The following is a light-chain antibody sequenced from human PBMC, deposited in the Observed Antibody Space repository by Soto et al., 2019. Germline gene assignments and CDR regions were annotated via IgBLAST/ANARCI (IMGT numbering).Light chain of an antibody. J-gene: IGKJ1*01. CDR2: DVS. Sequence: EIQMTQSPSTLSASVGDRVPITCRASQTISSWLAWYQQKPGKAPYLLISDVSSLERGVPSRFSGSGSGTEFTLTISSMQPDDFATFYCQQYNGYSRTFGQGTKVDIK. V-gene: IGKV1-5*01. CDR1: QTISSW. CDR3: QQYNGYSRT.